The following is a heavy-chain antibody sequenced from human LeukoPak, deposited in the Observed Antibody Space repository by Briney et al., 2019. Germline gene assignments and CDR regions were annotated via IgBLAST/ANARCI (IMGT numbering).Heavy chain of an antibody. CDR1: GFTFNIYE. D-gene: IGHD2-21*01. Sequence: AGSLRLSCAASGFTFNIYEFNWVRQAPGKGLEWLSYIDGSGNSIYYADSVKGRFTISRDNAKSSLYLQMNSLRAEDTAVYYCARECLTCGGDSYDYWGQGALVTVSS. CDR3: ARECLTCGGDSYDY. V-gene: IGHV3-48*03. J-gene: IGHJ4*02. CDR2: IDGSGNSI.